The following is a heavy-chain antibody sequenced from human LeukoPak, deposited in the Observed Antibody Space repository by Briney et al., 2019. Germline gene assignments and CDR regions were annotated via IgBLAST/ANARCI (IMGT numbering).Heavy chain of an antibody. D-gene: IGHD4-17*01. V-gene: IGHV1-69*13. CDR3: AREMDGDYYYGMDV. CDR2: ITPVTGPT. Sequence: GASEKVSCKTSGFRFGSYAINWLRQAPGQGLEWMGAITPVTGPTNYAQKFQDRVTITAVESTDTAYMEMSGLRSEDTAVYYCAREMDGDYYYGMDVWGQGTTVTVSS. J-gene: IGHJ6*02. CDR1: GFRFGSYA.